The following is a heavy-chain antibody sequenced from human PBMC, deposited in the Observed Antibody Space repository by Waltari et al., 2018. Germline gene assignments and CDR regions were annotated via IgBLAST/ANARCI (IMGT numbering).Heavy chain of an antibody. V-gene: IGHV7-4-1*02. CDR2: INTNTGNP. D-gene: IGHD2-15*01. Sequence: QVQLVQSGSELKKPGASVKVSCKASGYTFTSYAMNWVRKAPGQGLDWLGWINTNTGNPTYAQGFTGRFVFSLDTSVSTAYLQISSLKAEDTAVYYCARVRGGCSGGSCYNPYYYYYGMDVWGQGTTVTVSS. CDR3: ARVRGGCSGGSCYNPYYYYYGMDV. CDR1: GYTFTSYA. J-gene: IGHJ6*02.